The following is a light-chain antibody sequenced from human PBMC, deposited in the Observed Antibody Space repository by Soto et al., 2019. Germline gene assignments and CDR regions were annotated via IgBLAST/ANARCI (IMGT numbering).Light chain of an antibody. Sequence: DIQMTQSPSTLSASVGDRVTITCRASQSISSWLAWYQQKPGKAPKLLIYKASSLESGVPSRFSGSGSVTEFPLTISSLPPDDFATYYCQQYNSYPSFGGGTKVQIK. J-gene: IGKJ4*01. CDR2: KAS. CDR3: QQYNSYPS. CDR1: QSISSW. V-gene: IGKV1-5*03.